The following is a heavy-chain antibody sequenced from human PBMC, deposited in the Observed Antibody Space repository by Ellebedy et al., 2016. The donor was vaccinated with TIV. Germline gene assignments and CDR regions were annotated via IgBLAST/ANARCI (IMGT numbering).Heavy chain of an antibody. CDR3: ATDGSYGDYLSPAHASVM. J-gene: IGHJ3*02. CDR1: GFSFRSYW. V-gene: IGHV3-7*01. CDR2: INQDATKT. D-gene: IGHD4-17*01. Sequence: GGSLRLSCAASGFSFRSYWMTWVRQASGKGLEWVANINQDATKTFYVDSVEGRFTISRDNAKNSLFLQMNSLGVEDTAVYYCATDGSYGDYLSPAHASVMWGQGTLVSVSS.